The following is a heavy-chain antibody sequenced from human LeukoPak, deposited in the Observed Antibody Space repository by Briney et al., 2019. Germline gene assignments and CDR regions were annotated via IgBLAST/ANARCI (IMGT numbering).Heavy chain of an antibody. J-gene: IGHJ3*02. V-gene: IGHV3-11*01. Sequence: GGSLRLSCVASGFTFSDYYMSWIRQAPGKGLEWVSHISSRGTITYYADSVKGRFTISRDNAKNSLCLQMNSLRAEDTAVYYCARTAYYYDSSGHDDAFDIWGQGTMVTVSS. CDR2: ISSRGTIT. D-gene: IGHD3-22*01. CDR1: GFTFSDYY. CDR3: ARTAYYYDSSGHDDAFDI.